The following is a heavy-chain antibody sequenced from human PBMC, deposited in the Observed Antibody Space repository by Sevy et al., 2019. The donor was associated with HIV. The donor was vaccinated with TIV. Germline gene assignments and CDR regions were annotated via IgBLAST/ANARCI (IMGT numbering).Heavy chain of an antibody. CDR2: IKQDGSEK. D-gene: IGHD6-13*01. CDR1: GFTFSSYW. CDR3: ARDRRPYSSSLDY. Sequence: GGSLRLSCAASGFTFSSYWMIWVRQAPGKGLEWVANIKQDGSEKYYVDSVKGRFTISRDNAKNSLYLQMNSLRAEDTAVYYCARDRRPYSSSLDYWGQGTLVTVSS. J-gene: IGHJ4*02. V-gene: IGHV3-7*01.